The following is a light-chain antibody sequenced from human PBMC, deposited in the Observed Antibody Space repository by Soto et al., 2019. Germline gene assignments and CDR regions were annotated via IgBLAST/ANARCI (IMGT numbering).Light chain of an antibody. CDR1: QSVRTN. CDR3: QQYSNWPPWT. Sequence: IVMTQSPATLSVSPGQRATLSCRASQSVRTNLAWYQQKPGQAPRLLIYGASTRATGIPARFSGSGSGTEFTLTISGLQYDDFAVYYCQQYSNWPPWTFGQGTRVDFK. V-gene: IGKV3D-15*01. J-gene: IGKJ1*01. CDR2: GAS.